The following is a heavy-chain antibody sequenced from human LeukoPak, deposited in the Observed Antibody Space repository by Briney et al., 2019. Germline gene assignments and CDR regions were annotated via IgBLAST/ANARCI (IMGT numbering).Heavy chain of an antibody. J-gene: IGHJ4*02. CDR2: TYYRSKWYN. CDR3: AREARGVGFDY. CDR1: GDSVSGNIVA. Sequence: SQTLSLTCAISGDSVSGNIVAWNWIRQSPSRGLEWLGRTYYRSKWYNEYAVSVKSRLSINPDTSRNQFSLHLNSVTPEDTAVYYCAREARGVGFDYWGQGTLVTVSS. V-gene: IGHV6-1*01.